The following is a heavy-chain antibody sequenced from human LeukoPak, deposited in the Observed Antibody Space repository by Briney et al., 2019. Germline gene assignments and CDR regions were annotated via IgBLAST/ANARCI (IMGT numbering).Heavy chain of an antibody. CDR2: INPNSGGT. V-gene: IGHV1-2*02. J-gene: IGHJ5*02. CDR1: GYTFTGYY. D-gene: IGHD2-2*01. Sequence: ASVKVSCKASGYTFTGYYMHWVRQAPGQGLEWMGWINPNSGGTNYAQKFQGRVTMTRDTSISTAYMELSRLRSDDTAVYYCARGARDSVVVPAASWFDPWGQGTLVTVSS. CDR3: ARGARDSVVVPAASWFDP.